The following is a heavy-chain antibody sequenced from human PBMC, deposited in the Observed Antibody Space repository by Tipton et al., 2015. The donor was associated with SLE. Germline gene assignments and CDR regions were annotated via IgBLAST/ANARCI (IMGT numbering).Heavy chain of an antibody. CDR3: ARVWMYSNYDFDS. CDR1: GFTFASYG. V-gene: IGHV3-23*01. CDR2: LSNSGGST. Sequence: SLRLSCATSGFTFASYGMSWVRQAPGKGLEWVSSLSNSGGSTYYADSVKGRFTISRDNSKNTLYLQRNSLRAEDTAVYYCARVWMYSNYDFDSWGQGTLVTVSS. J-gene: IGHJ4*02. D-gene: IGHD4-11*01.